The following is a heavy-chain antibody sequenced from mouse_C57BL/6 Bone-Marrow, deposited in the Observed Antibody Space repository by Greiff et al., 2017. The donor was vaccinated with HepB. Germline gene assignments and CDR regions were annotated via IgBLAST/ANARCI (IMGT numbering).Heavy chain of an antibody. J-gene: IGHJ3*01. CDR1: GFTFSSYA. Sequence: EVKVVESGGGLVKPGGSLKLSCAASGFTFSSYAMSWVRQTPEKRLEWVATISDGGSYTYYPDNVKGRFTISRDNAKNNLYLQMSHLKSEDTAMYYCARVTTGAYWGQGTLVTVSA. CDR3: ARVTTGAY. CDR2: ISDGGSYT. V-gene: IGHV5-4*03. D-gene: IGHD1-1*01.